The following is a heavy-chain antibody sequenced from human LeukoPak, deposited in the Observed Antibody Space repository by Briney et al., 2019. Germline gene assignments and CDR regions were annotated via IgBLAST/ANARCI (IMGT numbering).Heavy chain of an antibody. D-gene: IGHD3-10*01. CDR3: ARPLMYYFGSETYYWFDP. Sequence: GGSLRLSCAASGFTFTNYWMSWVRQAPGKGLELVANIKQDGSVKYYVDSVKGRFTISRDNAKNSLYLQMNSLRAEDTAMYYCARPLMYYFGSETYYWFDPWGQGTLVTVSS. CDR1: GFTFTNYW. V-gene: IGHV3-7*01. CDR2: IKQDGSVK. J-gene: IGHJ5*02.